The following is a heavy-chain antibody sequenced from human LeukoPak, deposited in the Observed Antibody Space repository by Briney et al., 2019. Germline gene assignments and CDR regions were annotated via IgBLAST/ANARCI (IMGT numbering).Heavy chain of an antibody. J-gene: IGHJ5*02. Sequence: PGGSLRLSCAASEFTFSSYEMNWVRQAPGKGLEWVSYISSSGNTIYYADSVKGRFTISRDNAKNSVFLQMNSLRAEDSAAYYCARDRAGTQSWVEFELWGQGTLVTVSS. CDR1: EFTFSSYE. D-gene: IGHD3-10*01. CDR2: ISSSGNTI. CDR3: ARDRAGTQSWVEFEL. V-gene: IGHV3-48*03.